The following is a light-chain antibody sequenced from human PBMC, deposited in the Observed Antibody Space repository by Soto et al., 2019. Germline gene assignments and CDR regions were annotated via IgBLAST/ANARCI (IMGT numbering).Light chain of an antibody. Sequence: DIQVTQSPSSVSASVGDRVTITCRASQDIVAYLAWYQHKPGRAPELLIRAASTLQSGVPSRFSGSGSGTDFTLTINSLQPEDFATYYCQQAYSFPITXGQ. CDR3: QQAYSFPIT. J-gene: IGKJ5*01. CDR2: AAS. V-gene: IGKV1D-12*01. CDR1: QDIVAY.